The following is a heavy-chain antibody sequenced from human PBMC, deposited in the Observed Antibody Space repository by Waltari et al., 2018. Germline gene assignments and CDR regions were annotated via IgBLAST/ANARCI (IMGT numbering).Heavy chain of an antibody. D-gene: IGHD2-21*02. Sequence: QLQLQESGPRLVRPSETLSLTCTVSGGSISSTTYYWAWIRQTPGKGLEWIGYIHYNGNAYYNPRRRSRVTISVDTSKNQFSLNLRSVTAADTAVYYCARRVVTTGGVDYWGQGTLVTVSS. J-gene: IGHJ4*02. V-gene: IGHV4-39*07. CDR2: IHYNGNA. CDR3: ARRVVTTGGVDY. CDR1: GGSISSTTYY.